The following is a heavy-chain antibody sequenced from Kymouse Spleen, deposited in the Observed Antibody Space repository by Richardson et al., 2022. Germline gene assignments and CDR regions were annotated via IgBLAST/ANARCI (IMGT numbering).Heavy chain of an antibody. CDR3: AREEVMVRGVIIRGWFDP. V-gene: IGHV4-4*02. D-gene: IGHD3-10*01. CDR1: GGSISSSNW. CDR2: IYHSGST. Sequence: QVQLQESGPGLVKPSGTLSLTCAVSGGSISSSNWWSWVRQPPGKGLEWIGEIYHSGSTNYNPSLKSRVTISVDKSKNQFSLKLSSVTAADTAVYYCAREEVMVRGVIIRGWFDPWGQGTLVTVSS. J-gene: IGHJ5*02.